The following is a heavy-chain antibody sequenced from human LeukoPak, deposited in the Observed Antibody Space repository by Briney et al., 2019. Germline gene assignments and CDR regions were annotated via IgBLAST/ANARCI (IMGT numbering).Heavy chain of an antibody. Sequence: SETLSLTCAVYGVSFSGYYWSWIRQPPGKGLEWIGEINHSGSTNYNPSLKSRVTISVDTSKNQFSLKLSSVTAADTAVYYCARLKDYYYGSGSPWFDPWGQGTLVTVSS. V-gene: IGHV4-34*01. CDR2: INHSGST. J-gene: IGHJ5*02. CDR1: GVSFSGYY. CDR3: ARLKDYYYGSGSPWFDP. D-gene: IGHD3-10*01.